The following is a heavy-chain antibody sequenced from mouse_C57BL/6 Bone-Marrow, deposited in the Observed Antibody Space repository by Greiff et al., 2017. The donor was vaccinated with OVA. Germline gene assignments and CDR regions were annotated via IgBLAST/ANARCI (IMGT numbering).Heavy chain of an antibody. CDR3: ARPGDYDGDWFAY. CDR2: FHPYNDDT. D-gene: IGHD2-4*01. Sequence: VKLQESGAELVKPGASVKMSCKASGYTFTTYPIEWMKQNHGKSLEWIGNFHPYNDDTKYNEKFKGKATLTVDKSSSTVYLELSRLTSDDSAVYYCARPGDYDGDWFAYWGQGTLVTVSA. J-gene: IGHJ3*01. V-gene: IGHV1-47*01. CDR1: GYTFTTYP.